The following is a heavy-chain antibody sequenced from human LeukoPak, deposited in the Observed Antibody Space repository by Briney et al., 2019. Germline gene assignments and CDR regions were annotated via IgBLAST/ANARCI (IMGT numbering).Heavy chain of an antibody. Sequence: PGGPLRLSCAASGFTFSSYAMSWVRQAPGKGLEWVSAISGSGGSTYYADSVKGRFTISRDNSKNTLYLQMNSLRAEDTAVYYCAKDLYSGYAAPFDYWGQGTLVTVSS. J-gene: IGHJ4*02. CDR1: GFTFSSYA. D-gene: IGHD5-12*01. CDR3: AKDLYSGYAAPFDY. V-gene: IGHV3-23*01. CDR2: ISGSGGST.